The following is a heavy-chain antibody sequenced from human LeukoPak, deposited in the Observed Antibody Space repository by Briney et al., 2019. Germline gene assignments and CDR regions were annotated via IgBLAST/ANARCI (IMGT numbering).Heavy chain of an antibody. CDR3: ARDMGYSGYDGYYFDY. D-gene: IGHD5-12*01. CDR2: IYSGRST. CDR1: GFSVSSNY. Sequence: GSLRLSCAASGFSVSSNYMNWVRQAPGKGLEWVSVIYSGRSTYYADSVKGRFTISRDNAKNSLYLQMNSLRAEDTAVYYCARDMGYSGYDGYYFDYWGQGTLVTVSS. V-gene: IGHV3-53*01. J-gene: IGHJ4*02.